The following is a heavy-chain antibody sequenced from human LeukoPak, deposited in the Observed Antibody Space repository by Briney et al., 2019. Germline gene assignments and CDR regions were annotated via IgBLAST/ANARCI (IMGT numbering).Heavy chain of an antibody. Sequence: SETLSLTCAVSGGSISSGGYSWSWIRQPPGKGLEWIGYIYYSGSTYYNPSLKSRVTISVDTSKNQFSLKLSSVTAADTAVYYCARMGSSGYYYVINDYWGQGTLVTVSS. CDR1: GGSISSGGYS. V-gene: IGHV4-30-4*07. CDR2: IYYSGST. CDR3: ARMGSSGYYYVINDY. D-gene: IGHD3-22*01. J-gene: IGHJ4*02.